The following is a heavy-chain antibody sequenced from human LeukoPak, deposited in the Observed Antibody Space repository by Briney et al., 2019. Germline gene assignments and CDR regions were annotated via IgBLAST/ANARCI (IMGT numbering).Heavy chain of an antibody. V-gene: IGHV4-39*07. J-gene: IGHJ6*02. CDR3: ARDRDIVVVVAASPDYYYYYGMDV. CDR2: IYYSGST. CDR1: GGSISSSSYY. D-gene: IGHD2-15*01. Sequence: SETLSLTCTVSGGSISSSSYYWGWIRQPPGKGLEWIGSIYYSGSTYYNPSLKSRVTISVDTSKNQFSLKLSSVTAADTAVYYCARDRDIVVVVAASPDYYYYYGMDVWGQGTTVTVSS.